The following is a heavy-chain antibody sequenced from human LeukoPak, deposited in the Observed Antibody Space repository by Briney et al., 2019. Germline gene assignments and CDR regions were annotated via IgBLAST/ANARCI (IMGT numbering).Heavy chain of an antibody. J-gene: IGHJ4*02. D-gene: IGHD5-12*01. CDR3: ARGFDSGYSGYDY. CDR2: INPNSGGA. V-gene: IGHV1-2*02. Sequence: ASVKVSCKASGYTFTGYYMHWVRPAPEQGLEWMGWINPNSGGANYAQKFQGRVTMTRDTSISTAYMELSRLRSDDTAVYYCARGFDSGYSGYDYWGQGTLVTVSS. CDR1: GYTFTGYY.